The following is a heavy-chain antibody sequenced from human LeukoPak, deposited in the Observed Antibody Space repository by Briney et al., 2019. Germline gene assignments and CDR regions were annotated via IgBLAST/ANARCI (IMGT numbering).Heavy chain of an antibody. CDR2: ISGSSIYI. Sequence: GRSLRLSWAASGFTFSTYSMNWVRQAPGKGLEGVSSISGSSIYIYYADSVKGRFTISRNNAKNSLYLQMNRLRDADTAVYYCARDPPYYDSSGYYYDYWRQGTLVTVSS. J-gene: IGHJ4*02. CDR3: ARDPPYYDSSGYYYDY. CDR1: GFTFSTYS. V-gene: IGHV3-21*01. D-gene: IGHD3-22*01.